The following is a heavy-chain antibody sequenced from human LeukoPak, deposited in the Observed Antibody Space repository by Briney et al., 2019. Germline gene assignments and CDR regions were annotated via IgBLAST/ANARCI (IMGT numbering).Heavy chain of an antibody. CDR1: GGSISSSSYY. CDR2: IYYSGST. V-gene: IGHV4-39*01. CDR3: ARQVGWEPNFDY. D-gene: IGHD1-26*01. J-gene: IGHJ4*02. Sequence: SETLSLTCTVSGGSISSSSYYWGWIRQPPGKGLEWIGSIYYSGSTYYNPSLKSRVTISVDTSKNQFSLKLSSVTAADTAVYYCARQVGWEPNFDYWGQGTLVTVSS.